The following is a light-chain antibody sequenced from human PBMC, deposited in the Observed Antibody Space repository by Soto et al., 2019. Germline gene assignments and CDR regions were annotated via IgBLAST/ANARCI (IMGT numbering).Light chain of an antibody. CDR1: QSVSSN. V-gene: IGKV3-15*01. Sequence: EIVMTQSPATLSVSPGERATLSCRASQSVSSNLAWYQQKPGQAPRLLVYGASTRATGIPARFSGSGSGTQFTLTISSLQSEDFATYYCQQLSRYPLTFGGGTKVDIK. J-gene: IGKJ4*01. CDR3: QQLSRYPLT. CDR2: GAS.